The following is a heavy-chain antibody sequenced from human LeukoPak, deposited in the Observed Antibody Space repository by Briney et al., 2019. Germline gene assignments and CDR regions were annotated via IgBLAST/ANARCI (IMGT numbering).Heavy chain of an antibody. Sequence: GGSLRLSCAASGFTFSSYAMHWVRQAPGKGLEGVAVISYDGSNKYYADSVKGRFTISRDNSKNTLYLQMNSLRAEDTAVYYCARDLYSSGWYGGDYWGQGTLVTVSS. CDR2: ISYDGSNK. J-gene: IGHJ4*02. D-gene: IGHD6-19*01. CDR1: GFTFSSYA. CDR3: ARDLYSSGWYGGDY. V-gene: IGHV3-30-3*01.